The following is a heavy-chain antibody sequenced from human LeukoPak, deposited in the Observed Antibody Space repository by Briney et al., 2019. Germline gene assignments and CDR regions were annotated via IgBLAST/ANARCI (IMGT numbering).Heavy chain of an antibody. V-gene: IGHV3-23*01. J-gene: IGHJ6*03. CDR2: ISGSGGST. CDR1: GFTFSSYA. Sequence: GGSLRLSCAASGFTFSSYAMSWVRQAPGKGLEWVSAISGSGGSTYYADSVKGRFTISRDNSKNTLYLQMNSLRAEDTAVYNCAKQGAMVYYYYMDVWGKGTTVTVSS. D-gene: IGHD5-18*01. CDR3: AKQGAMVYYYYMDV.